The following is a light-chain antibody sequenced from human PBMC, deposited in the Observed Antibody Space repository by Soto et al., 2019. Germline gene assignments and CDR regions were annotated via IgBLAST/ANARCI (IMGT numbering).Light chain of an antibody. J-gene: IGKJ2*01. CDR3: QQYYTTPYT. Sequence: DIVMTKSPDSLAVSLGERATINCKSSQSVLYSSINKNYLAWYQQKPGQPPKLLIYWASTRESGGPERFSGGGSSTEDFLTISSLQADDVAVYYCQQYYTTPYTFGQGTKVEIK. V-gene: IGKV4-1*01. CDR1: QSVLYSSINKNY. CDR2: WAS.